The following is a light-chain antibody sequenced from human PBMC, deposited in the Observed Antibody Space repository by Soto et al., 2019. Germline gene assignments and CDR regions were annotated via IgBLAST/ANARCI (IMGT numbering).Light chain of an antibody. CDR2: DAF. J-gene: IGKJ1*01. CDR3: QQRRNWPLT. Sequence: EVLLTQSPATLSLSPGERATLSCRASQSVSSDLAWYQQKPGQAPRLLIYDAFHRATGIPARFSGSGSGTDFTLTISSLEPEDFAVYYCQQRRNWPLTFGQGTKWIS. CDR1: QSVSSD. V-gene: IGKV3-11*01.